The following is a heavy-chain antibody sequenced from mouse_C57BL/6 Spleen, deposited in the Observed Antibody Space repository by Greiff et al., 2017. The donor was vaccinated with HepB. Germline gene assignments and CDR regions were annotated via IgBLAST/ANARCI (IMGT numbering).Heavy chain of an antibody. CDR1: GYTFTDYY. J-gene: IGHJ2*01. CDR3: ARYGYYFDY. D-gene: IGHD2-2*01. V-gene: IGHV1-76*01. CDR2: IYPGSGNT. Sequence: QVTLKVSGAELVRPGASVKLSCKASGYTFTDYYINWVKQRPGQGLEWIARIYPGSGNTYYNEKFKGKATLTAEKSSSTAYMQLSSLTSEDSAVYFCARYGYYFDYWGQGTTLTVSS.